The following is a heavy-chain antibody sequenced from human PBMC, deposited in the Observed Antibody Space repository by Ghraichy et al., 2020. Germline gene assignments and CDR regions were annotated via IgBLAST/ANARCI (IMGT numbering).Heavy chain of an antibody. CDR3: ARVGQTSYDSSGYWYYYYYGMDV. J-gene: IGHJ6*02. V-gene: IGHV4-59*01. CDR2: IYYSGST. Sequence: SGTLSLTCTVSGGSISSYYWSWIRQPPGKGLEWIGYIYYSGSTNYNPSLKSRVTISVDTSKNQFSLKLSSVTAADTAVYYCARVGQTSYDSSGYWYYYYYGMDVWGQGTTVTVSS. CDR1: GGSISSYY. D-gene: IGHD3-22*01.